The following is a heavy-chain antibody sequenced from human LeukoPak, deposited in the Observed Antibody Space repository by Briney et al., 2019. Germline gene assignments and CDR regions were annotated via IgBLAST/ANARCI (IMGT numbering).Heavy chain of an antibody. CDR1: GYTFTDYY. CDR2: INPNSGGT. V-gene: IGHV1-2*02. J-gene: IGHJ4*02. Sequence: ASVKVSCKASGYTFTDYYMHWVRQAPGQGLEWMGWINPNSGGTNYAQKFQGRVTMTRDTSISTAYMELSRLRSDDTAVYYCASPGSPYDVLTGPGYCDYWGQGTLVTVSS. CDR3: ASPGSPYDVLTGPGYCDY. D-gene: IGHD3-9*01.